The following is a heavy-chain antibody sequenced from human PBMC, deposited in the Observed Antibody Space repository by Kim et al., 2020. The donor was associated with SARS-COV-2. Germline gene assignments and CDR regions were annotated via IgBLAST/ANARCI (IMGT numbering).Heavy chain of an antibody. CDR2: IYSGGST. J-gene: IGHJ3*02. CDR3: ARTQQLVLEGLSAFDI. D-gene: IGHD6-13*01. CDR1: GFTVSSNY. V-gene: IGHV3-53*04. Sequence: GGSLRLSCAASGFTVSSNYMSWVRQAPGKGLEWVSVIYSGGSTYYADSVKGRFTISRHNSKNTLYLQMNSLRAEDTAVYYCARTQQLVLEGLSAFDIWGQGTMVTVSS.